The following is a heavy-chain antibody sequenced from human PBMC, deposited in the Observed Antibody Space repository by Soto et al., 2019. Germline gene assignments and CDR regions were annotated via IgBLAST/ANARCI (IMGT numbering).Heavy chain of an antibody. CDR2: INAGNGNT. CDR3: ARAVAVPADFDY. J-gene: IGHJ4*02. D-gene: IGHD6-19*01. CDR1: GYTFTGYA. V-gene: IGHV1-3*05. Sequence: QVPLVQSGAEEKKPGASVKVSCKASGYTFTGYAMHWVRQAPGQRREWMGWINAGNGNTKYSQKFQGRVTITRDTSASTAYMELSSLRSEDTAVYYCARAVAVPADFDYWGQGTLVTVSS.